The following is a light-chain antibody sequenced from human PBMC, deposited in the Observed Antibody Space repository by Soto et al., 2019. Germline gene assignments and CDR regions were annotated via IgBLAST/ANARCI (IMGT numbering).Light chain of an antibody. J-gene: IGLJ1*01. CDR3: QSYDSSLSGYV. Sequence: QSVLTQPPSVSGAPGQRVPISCTGSSSNIGAGYDVHWYQQLPGTAPKLLIYGNSNRHSGVPDRFAGSKSGTSASLAITGLQAEDEADYYCQSYDSSLSGYVFGTGTKLTVL. CDR1: SSNIGAGYD. CDR2: GNS. V-gene: IGLV1-40*01.